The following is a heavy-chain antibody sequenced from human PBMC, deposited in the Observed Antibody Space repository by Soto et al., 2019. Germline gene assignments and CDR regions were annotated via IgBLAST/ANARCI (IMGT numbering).Heavy chain of an antibody. CDR2: LWHDGSKK. CDR3: ARVPDDSRGWVGAFDI. Sequence: QVQLVESGGGVVQPGRSLRLSCAASGLTFSSYGMHWVRQAPGKGLEWVAVLWHDGSKKYYADSVKGRFTISRDNSKNTLYLQMNSLRVEDTAVYYCARVPDDSRGWVGAFDIWGQGTMVTVSS. D-gene: IGHD6-19*01. CDR1: GLTFSSYG. V-gene: IGHV3-33*01. J-gene: IGHJ3*02.